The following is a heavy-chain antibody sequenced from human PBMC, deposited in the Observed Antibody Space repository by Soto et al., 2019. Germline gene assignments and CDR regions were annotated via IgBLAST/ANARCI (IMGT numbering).Heavy chain of an antibody. V-gene: IGHV3-23*01. Sequence: EVQLLESGGGLVQPGGSLRLSCAASGFTFSSYAMSWVRQAPGKGLEWGSVISGSGGSTYYADSVNGRFTISRDNSTNTLYLQMNSLRAEDTAVYYCARRSSGWYFDYWGQGTLVTVSS. CDR2: ISGSGGST. CDR1: GFTFSSYA. CDR3: ARRSSGWYFDY. J-gene: IGHJ4*02. D-gene: IGHD6-19*01.